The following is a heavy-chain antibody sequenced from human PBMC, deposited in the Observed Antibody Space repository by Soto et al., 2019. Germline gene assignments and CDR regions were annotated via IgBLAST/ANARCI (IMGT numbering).Heavy chain of an antibody. CDR1: GFTFSNYA. V-gene: IGHV3-23*01. Sequence: EVQLLESGGGLVQPGGSLRLSCAASGFTFSNYAMTWVRQAPGKGLEWVSVITGSGGGTYFVDSVKCRFTISRDNSKNKVYLQMNSLRAEDTAVYYCAKRPLTAAGFDYWGQGTLVTVSS. CDR2: ITGSGGGT. D-gene: IGHD6-13*01. CDR3: AKRPLTAAGFDY. J-gene: IGHJ4*02.